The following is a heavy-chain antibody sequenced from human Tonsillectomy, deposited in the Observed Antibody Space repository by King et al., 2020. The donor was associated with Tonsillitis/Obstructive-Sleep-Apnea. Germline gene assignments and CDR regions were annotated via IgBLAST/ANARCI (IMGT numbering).Heavy chain of an antibody. CDR3: ARGRWKHLPGDC. CDR2: IWYDGINQ. J-gene: IGHJ4*02. V-gene: IGHV3-33*01. Sequence: VQLVESGGGVVQPGRSLRLSCAASGFTFSDYGMHWVRQAPGKWLEWVAFIWYDGINQNYVDSVKVLFTISIDNSKNPLYLQMNSLRAEDTAVYYCARGRWKHLPGDCWGQGTLVTVSS. CDR1: GFTFSDYG. D-gene: IGHD5-24*01.